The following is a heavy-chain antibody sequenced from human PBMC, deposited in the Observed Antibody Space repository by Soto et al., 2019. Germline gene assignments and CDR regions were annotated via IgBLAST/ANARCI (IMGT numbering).Heavy chain of an antibody. CDR2: INDSGNI. CDR1: GGSFSGYQ. V-gene: IGHV4-34*01. CDR3: ARGLILWFGELSRRGGYYYYMDV. Sequence: QVQLQQWGAGLLKPSETLSLTCAVYGGSFSGYQWSWIRQTPGKGLEWIGEINDSGNINYNPSLKSRVTILMDTPKKQISLKLSSVTAADTAVYYCARGLILWFGELSRRGGYYYYMDVWGTGTTAPVSS. D-gene: IGHD3-10*01. J-gene: IGHJ6*03.